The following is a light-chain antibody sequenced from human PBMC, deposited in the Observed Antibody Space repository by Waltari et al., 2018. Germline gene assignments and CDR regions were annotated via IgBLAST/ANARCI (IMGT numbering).Light chain of an antibody. J-gene: IGKJ1*01. CDR2: AAS. Sequence: DIQMTQSPSSLSAYVGDRVTITCRASQSISSYLNWYQQKPGKAPKLLIYAASSLQSGVPSRFSGSGSGTDFTLTISSLQPEDFATYYCQQSYSTPRTFGQGTKVEIK. CDR1: QSISSY. V-gene: IGKV1-39*01. CDR3: QQSYSTPRT.